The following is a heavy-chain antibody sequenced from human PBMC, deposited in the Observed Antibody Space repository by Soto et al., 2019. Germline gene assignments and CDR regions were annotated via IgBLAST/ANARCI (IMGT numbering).Heavy chain of an antibody. Sequence: GASVKVSCKASGYTFTSYYMHWVRQAPGQGLEWMGIINPSGFSTSYAQKFQGRVTMTRDTSTSTVYMELSSLRSEDTAVYYCASEYSSGQSGMDVWGQGTTVTVSS. V-gene: IGHV1-46*01. J-gene: IGHJ6*02. D-gene: IGHD6-19*01. CDR2: INPSGFST. CDR3: ASEYSSGQSGMDV. CDR1: GYTFTSYY.